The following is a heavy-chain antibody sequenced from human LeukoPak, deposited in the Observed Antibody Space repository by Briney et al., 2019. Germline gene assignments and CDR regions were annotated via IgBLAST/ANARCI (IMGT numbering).Heavy chain of an antibody. CDR3: AKSPDPSNPSPDGWFDP. J-gene: IGHJ5*02. CDR1: GFTFRNYD. V-gene: IGHV3-23*01. D-gene: IGHD2-2*01. Sequence: GGSLRLSCAASGFTFRNYDMSWVRQAPGKGLEWVSVISGNGGSTHYADSVKGRFTISRDNSKSTLYLQMNSLRAEDTAVYYCAKSPDPSNPSPDGWFDPWGQGSLVTVSS. CDR2: ISGNGGST.